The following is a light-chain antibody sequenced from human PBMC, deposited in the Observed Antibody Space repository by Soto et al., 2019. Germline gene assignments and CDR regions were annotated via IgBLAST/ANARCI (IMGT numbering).Light chain of an antibody. CDR1: QSSSVW. CDR2: DVS. J-gene: IGKJ4*01. Sequence: IQTAHSTPALSASVGYSVTITSLASQSSSVWLDWYQQRPGRAPKLLIFDVSYLATGVPSRFSGSGSGTDFTLTISSLQAEDFATYYCHQYISYPHTFGGGTKVDIK. CDR3: HQYISYPHT. V-gene: IGKV1-5*01.